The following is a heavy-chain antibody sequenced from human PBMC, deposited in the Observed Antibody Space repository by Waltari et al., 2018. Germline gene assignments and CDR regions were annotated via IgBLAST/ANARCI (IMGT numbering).Heavy chain of an antibody. V-gene: IGHV4-38-2*01. J-gene: IGHJ3*02. CDR2: IYHSGMT. CDR3: ARRPLAARGAFDI. CDR1: GYSISSGYY. D-gene: IGHD1-26*01. Sequence: QVQLQESGPGLVKPSETLSLTCAVSGYSISSGYYWGWIRQPPGKGLEWIGSIYHSGMTYYNRSLKSRVTISVDTSKNQFALKRGSVTAADTAVYYCARRPLAARGAFDIWGQGTMVTVSS.